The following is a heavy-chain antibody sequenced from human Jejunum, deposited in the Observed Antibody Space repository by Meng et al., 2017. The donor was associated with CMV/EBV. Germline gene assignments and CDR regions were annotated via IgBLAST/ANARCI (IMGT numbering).Heavy chain of an antibody. D-gene: IGHD2-2*01. V-gene: IGHV3-30-3*01. CDR3: ARDRTSVVVPAALLY. Sequence: GFTVGRYPMHWVRQAPGKGLEWVAVISYDGGNKYYADSVKDRFTISRDNSNNTLYLQLDSLRAEDTAVYYCARDRTSVVVPAALLYWGQGTLVTVSS. CDR1: GFTVGRYP. J-gene: IGHJ4*02. CDR2: ISYDGGNK.